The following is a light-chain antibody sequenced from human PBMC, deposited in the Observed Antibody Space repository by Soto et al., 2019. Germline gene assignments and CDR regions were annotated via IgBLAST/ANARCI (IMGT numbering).Light chain of an antibody. Sequence: SYELTQSPSVSVAPGQTARITCGGTNIGIKNVHWYQQKPGQAPVLVVYDDSGRPSGIPERFSGSNSDNTATLTISRVEAGDEADYYCQVWDSNGDHPIFGGGTKLTV. CDR2: DDS. V-gene: IGLV3-21*02. CDR1: NIGIKN. CDR3: QVWDSNGDHPI. J-gene: IGLJ2*01.